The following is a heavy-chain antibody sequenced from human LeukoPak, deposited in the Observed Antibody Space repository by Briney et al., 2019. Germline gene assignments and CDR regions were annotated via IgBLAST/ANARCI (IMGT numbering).Heavy chain of an antibody. Sequence: SETPSLTCTVSGGSISSSSYYWGCIRQPPGNWLEWIGCILYSASTYYNPSLKSRVTISVDTSKNQFSLKLSSVTAADTAVYYCARGIAVAGTKYYFDYWGQGTLVTVSS. J-gene: IGHJ4*02. D-gene: IGHD6-19*01. V-gene: IGHV4-39*01. CDR2: ILYSAST. CDR1: GGSISSSSYY. CDR3: ARGIAVAGTKYYFDY.